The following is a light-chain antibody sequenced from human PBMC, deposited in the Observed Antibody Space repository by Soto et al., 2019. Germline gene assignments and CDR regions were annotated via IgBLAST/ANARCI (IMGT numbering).Light chain of an antibody. CDR1: SSDIGRYNI. J-gene: IGLJ1*01. V-gene: IGLV2-14*01. CDR3: FSFKTTSTHV. CDR2: EAT. Sequence: QSALTQPASMSGSPGQSITISCTGTSSDIGRYNIVSWYQHHPGKAPKLIIYEATKRPSGVSYRFSGSKSGNTAYPTISGLQVEDEAAYFCFSFKTTSTHVFGTGTKVTVL.